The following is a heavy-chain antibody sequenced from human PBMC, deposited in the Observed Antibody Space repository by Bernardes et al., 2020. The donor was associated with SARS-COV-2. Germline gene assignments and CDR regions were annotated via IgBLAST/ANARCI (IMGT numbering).Heavy chain of an antibody. CDR3: TRGSGNYYFDY. CDR2: ISSSSTYI. V-gene: IGHV3-21*01. J-gene: IGHJ4*02. Sequence: GGSLSLSCAVSGFTFSTYSMNWVRQAPGKGLEWVSSISSSSTYIYYADSVRGRFTISRDNARNTLYLQMNSLRPEDTAVYYCTRGSGNYYFDYWGQGTLVTVSS. D-gene: IGHD1-26*01. CDR1: GFTFSTYS.